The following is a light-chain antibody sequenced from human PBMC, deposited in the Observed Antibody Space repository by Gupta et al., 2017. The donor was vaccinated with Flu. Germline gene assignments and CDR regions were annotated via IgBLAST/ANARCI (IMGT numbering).Light chain of an antibody. V-gene: IGLV4-69*01. Sequence: QLVLTQSPSASASLGASVQLTCTLSSGHSSYAIAWHQQQPEKGPRYLMKLNSDGSHSKGDGIPDRFSGSSSGAERYLTISGLQSEDEADYYWQTWGTGTDWVFGGGTKLTVL. J-gene: IGLJ3*02. CDR1: SGHSSYA. CDR2: LNSDGSH. CDR3: QTWGTGTDWV.